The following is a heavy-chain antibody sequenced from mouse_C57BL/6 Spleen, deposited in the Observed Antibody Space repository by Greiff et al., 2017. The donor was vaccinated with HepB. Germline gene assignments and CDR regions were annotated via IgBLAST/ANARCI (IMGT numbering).Heavy chain of an antibody. CDR3: ARSRDSNYAMDY. J-gene: IGHJ4*01. Sequence: QVQLQQPGAELVMPGASVKLSCKASGYTFTSYWMHWVKQRPGQGLEWIGEIDPSDSYTNYNQKFKGKSTLTVDKSSSTAYMQLSSLTSEDSAVYDGARSRDSNYAMDYWGQGTSVTVSA. D-gene: IGHD2-5*01. V-gene: IGHV1-69*01. CDR2: IDPSDSYT. CDR1: GYTFTSYW.